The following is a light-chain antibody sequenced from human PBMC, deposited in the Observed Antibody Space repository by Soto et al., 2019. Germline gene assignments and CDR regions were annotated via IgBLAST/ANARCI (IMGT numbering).Light chain of an antibody. Sequence: QSVLTQPPSVSAAPGQKVTISCSGRNSNIGDNYFSWYQHVPGTAPKVLIYEDNMRPSGIPDRFSASKSGTLAALDITGLQTGDEADYYCGMWDISLNVCVFGGGTQLTV. CDR3: GMWDISLNVCV. J-gene: IGLJ7*01. CDR2: EDN. CDR1: NSNIGDNY. V-gene: IGLV1-51*02.